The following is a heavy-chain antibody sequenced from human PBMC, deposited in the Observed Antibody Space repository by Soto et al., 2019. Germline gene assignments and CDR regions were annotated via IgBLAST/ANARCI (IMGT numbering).Heavy chain of an antibody. CDR2: INHSGST. J-gene: IGHJ4*02. V-gene: IGHV4-34*01. Sequence: SETLSLTCAVYGGSFSGYYWSWIRQPPGKGLEWIGEINHSGSTNYNPSLKSRVTISVDTSKNQFSLKLSSVTAADTAVYYCARSPPYGGNSGRYFYGGQGTLVTVSS. D-gene: IGHD4-17*01. CDR1: GGSFSGYY. CDR3: ARSPPYGGNSGRYFY.